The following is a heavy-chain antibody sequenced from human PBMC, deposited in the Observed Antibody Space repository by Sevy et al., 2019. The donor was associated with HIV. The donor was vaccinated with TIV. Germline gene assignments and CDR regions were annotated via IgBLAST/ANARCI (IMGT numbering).Heavy chain of an antibody. J-gene: IGHJ4*02. D-gene: IGHD5-12*01. CDR3: TRGLATADTPEYYFDY. Sequence: GGSLRLSCTTSGFTFDDYAMSWFRQAPGKGLEWVAFITRNSYEAYGGTTDYAASVKGRFIMSRDDSKSVAYLQMNSLKTEDIAVYYCTRGLATADTPEYYFDYWGQGTLVTVSS. CDR1: GFTFDDYA. V-gene: IGHV3-49*03. CDR2: ITRNSYEAYGGTT.